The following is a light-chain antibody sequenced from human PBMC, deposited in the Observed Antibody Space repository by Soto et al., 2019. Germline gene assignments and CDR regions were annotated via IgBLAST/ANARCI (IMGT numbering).Light chain of an antibody. CDR1: QSITRY. CDR3: QQSYSVPRT. J-gene: IGKJ4*01. Sequence: DFQMTQSPSSLSASVGDRVNITCRASQSITRYLNWYQQKPGKAPNLLIYATSNLQTGVPLRFSGSGFGTDFPLTINNLPPEDFATYYCQQSYSVPRTFGGGTKVEI. V-gene: IGKV1-39*01. CDR2: ATS.